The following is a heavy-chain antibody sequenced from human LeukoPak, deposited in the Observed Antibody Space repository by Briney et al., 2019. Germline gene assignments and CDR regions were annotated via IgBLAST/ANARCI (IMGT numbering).Heavy chain of an antibody. Sequence: SETLSLTCAVSGGSISSGGYSWSWIRQPPGKGLEWIGYIYHSGSTYYNPSLKGRVTISVDRSKNQFSLKLSSVTAADTAVYYCARVSGYSYGYFFDYWGQGTLVTVSS. CDR2: IYHSGST. CDR3: ARVSGYSYGYFFDY. CDR1: GGSISSGGYS. J-gene: IGHJ4*02. D-gene: IGHD5-18*01. V-gene: IGHV4-30-2*01.